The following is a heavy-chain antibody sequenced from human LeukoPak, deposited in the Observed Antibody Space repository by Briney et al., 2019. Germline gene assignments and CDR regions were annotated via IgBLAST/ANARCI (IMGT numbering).Heavy chain of an antibody. V-gene: IGHV4-4*07. CDR3: ASYGEYYYDSSGYYRLLDY. Sequence: PSETLSLTCTVSGGSISSYYWSWIRQPAGKGLEWIGRIYTSGSTNYNPSLKSRVTISVDTSKNQFSLKLSSVTAADTAVYYCASYGEYYYDSSGYYRLLDYWGQGTLVTVSS. D-gene: IGHD3-22*01. CDR1: GGSISSYY. CDR2: IYTSGST. J-gene: IGHJ4*02.